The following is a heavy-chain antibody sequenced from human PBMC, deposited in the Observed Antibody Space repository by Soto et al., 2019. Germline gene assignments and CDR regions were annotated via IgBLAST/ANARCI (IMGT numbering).Heavy chain of an antibody. CDR3: ARESRAARTFDY. D-gene: IGHD6-6*01. Sequence: GGSLRLSCAASGFTFSSYGMHWVRQAPGKGLEWVAVIWYDGSNKYYADSVKGRFTISRDNSKNTLYLQMNSLRAEDTAVYYCARESRAARTFDYWGQGTLVTVSS. CDR2: IWYDGSNK. J-gene: IGHJ4*02. CDR1: GFTFSSYG. V-gene: IGHV3-33*01.